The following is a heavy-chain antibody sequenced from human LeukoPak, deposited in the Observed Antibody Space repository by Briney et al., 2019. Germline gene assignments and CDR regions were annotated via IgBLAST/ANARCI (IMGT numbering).Heavy chain of an antibody. Sequence: SETLSLTCTVSGHSIINSFFWGLIRQPPGKGLEWVGSIFHTGSTYYNPSLKSRVTISVDTSKNQFSLRLNSVTAADTAVYYCARSHVMIAVLITPYFDYWGQGTLVTVSS. V-gene: IGHV4-38-2*02. D-gene: IGHD3-22*01. CDR1: GHSIINSFF. J-gene: IGHJ4*02. CDR3: ARSHVMIAVLITPYFDY. CDR2: IFHTGST.